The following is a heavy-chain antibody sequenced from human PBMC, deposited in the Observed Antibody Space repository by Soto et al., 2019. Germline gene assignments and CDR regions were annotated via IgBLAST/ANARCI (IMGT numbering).Heavy chain of an antibody. CDR2: ISAYNGNT. Sequence: ASVKVSCKASGYTFTSYGISWVRQAPGQGLEWMGWISAYNGNTNYAQKLQGRVTMTTDTSTSTAYMELRSLRSDDTAVYYCARAPSIAAAGTVDDYWGQGTLVTVSS. J-gene: IGHJ4*02. D-gene: IGHD6-13*01. CDR1: GYTFTSYG. CDR3: ARAPSIAAAGTVDDY. V-gene: IGHV1-18*01.